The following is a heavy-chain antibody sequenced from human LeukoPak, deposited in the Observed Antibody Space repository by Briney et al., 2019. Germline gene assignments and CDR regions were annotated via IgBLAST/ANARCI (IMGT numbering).Heavy chain of an antibody. D-gene: IGHD6-19*01. CDR3: ARGGERSSGVDV. Sequence: ASVKVSCKASGYTFSNYYMHWVRQAPGQGLEWMGIINPSAGSTSYAQKFQGRVTMTRDTSTSTVYMELSSLRFEDTAVYYCARGGERSSGVDVWGQGTTVTVSS. CDR2: INPSAGST. V-gene: IGHV1-46*01. CDR1: GYTFSNYY. J-gene: IGHJ6*02.